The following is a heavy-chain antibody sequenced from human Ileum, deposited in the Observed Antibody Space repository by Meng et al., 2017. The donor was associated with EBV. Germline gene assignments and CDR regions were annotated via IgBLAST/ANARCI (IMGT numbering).Heavy chain of an antibody. D-gene: IGHD1-26*01. CDR2: IYYSGTT. V-gene: IGHV4-28*01. CDR1: GYSISTTNW. Sequence: QVQVQESAPGLVKPSDPLSLTGAVSGYSISTTNWWGWIRQPPGKGLEWIGHIYYSGTTYNNPSLKSRVTMSIDPSKNQFSLKLSSVTAVDTAVYYCARNSESGSYIDYWGLGTLVTVSS. CDR3: ARNSESGSYIDY. J-gene: IGHJ4*02.